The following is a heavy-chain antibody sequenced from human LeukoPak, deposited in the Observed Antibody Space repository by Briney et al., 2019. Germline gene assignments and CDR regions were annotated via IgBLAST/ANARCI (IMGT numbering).Heavy chain of an antibody. CDR2: IQFDGTTE. J-gene: IGHJ4*02. Sequence: TGGSLRLSCGASGFTLIDYNMHWVRQAPGKGLEYVAFIQFDGTTEYYTDSVKGRFTMSRDKSKNTISLQMNRLRGGDTAVYYCARGAAVALEWWGQGTLVAVSS. V-gene: IGHV3-30*02. CDR1: GFTLIDYN. D-gene: IGHD6-19*01. CDR3: ARGAAVALEW.